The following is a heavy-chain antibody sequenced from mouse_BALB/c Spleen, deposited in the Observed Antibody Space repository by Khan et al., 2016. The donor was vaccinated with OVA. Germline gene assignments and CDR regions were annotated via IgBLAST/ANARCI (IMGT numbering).Heavy chain of an antibody. CDR3: ATSYFYGYYFDY. CDR2: ISSDSNTI. V-gene: IGHV5-17*02. D-gene: IGHD1-1*01. Sequence: EVRLVESGGGLVQSGGSRKLSCAASGFTFTSYGMHWIRQAPEKGLEWVAYISSDSNTIYYADTEKGRFTISRDNPKNTLFLQMTSLRSGDTAMYFCATSYFYGYYFDYWGQGTTLTVSS. J-gene: IGHJ2*01. CDR1: GFTFTSYG.